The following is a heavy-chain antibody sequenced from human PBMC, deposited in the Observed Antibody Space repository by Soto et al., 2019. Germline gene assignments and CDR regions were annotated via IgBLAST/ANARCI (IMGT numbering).Heavy chain of an antibody. CDR2: INPNSGGT. CDR1: GYTFTGYY. D-gene: IGHD3-22*01. V-gene: IGHV1-2*04. J-gene: IGHJ3*02. CDR3: ATTRKYYYDSSGYDAFDI. Sequence: ASVKVSCKASGYTFTGYYMHWVRQAPGQGLEWMGWINPNSGGTNYAQKFQGWVTTTRDTSISTAYMELSRLRSDDTAVYYCATTRKYYYDSSGYDAFDIWGQGTMVTV.